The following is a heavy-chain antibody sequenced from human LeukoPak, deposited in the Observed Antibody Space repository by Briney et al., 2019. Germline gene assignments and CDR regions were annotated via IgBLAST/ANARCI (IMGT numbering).Heavy chain of an antibody. CDR3: AKMDTAMALGYFDY. CDR1: GFTFSSYA. J-gene: IGHJ4*02. CDR2: ISGSGGST. D-gene: IGHD5-18*01. V-gene: IGHV3-23*01. Sequence: GGSLRLSCAASGFTFSSYAMSWVRQAPGKGLEWVSAISGSGGSTYYADPVRGRFTISRDNSKNTLYLQMNSLRAEDTAVYYCAKMDTAMALGYFDYWGQGTLVTVSS.